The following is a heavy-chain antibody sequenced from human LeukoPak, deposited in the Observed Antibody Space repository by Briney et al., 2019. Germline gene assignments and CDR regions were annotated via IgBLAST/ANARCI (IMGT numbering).Heavy chain of an antibody. CDR3: ARDRGWYRADF. D-gene: IGHD6-19*01. J-gene: IGHJ4*02. CDR2: MKEDGSEK. CDR1: GFSFGDYW. Sequence: GGSLRLSCAASGFSFGDYWMNWARQAPGKGLEWVANMKEDGSEKHYVDSVKGRFTISRDNAKNSLYLQMNSLRAEDTAVYYCARDRGWYRADFWGQGTLVTVSS. V-gene: IGHV3-7*04.